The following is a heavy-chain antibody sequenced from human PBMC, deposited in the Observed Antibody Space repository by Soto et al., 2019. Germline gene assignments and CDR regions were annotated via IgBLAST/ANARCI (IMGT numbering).Heavy chain of an antibody. V-gene: IGHV3-23*01. D-gene: IGHD3-3*01. Sequence: EVQLLESGGGLVQPGGSLRLSCAASGFTFSSYAMSWVRQAPGKGLEWVSTISASGGSTYYADSVKGRFTISRDSSKNTLYLQMNSLRAEDTAVYYCAKGRITIFGVVSAFAIWGQGTMVTVSS. CDR3: AKGRITIFGVVSAFAI. J-gene: IGHJ3*02. CDR2: ISASGGST. CDR1: GFTFSSYA.